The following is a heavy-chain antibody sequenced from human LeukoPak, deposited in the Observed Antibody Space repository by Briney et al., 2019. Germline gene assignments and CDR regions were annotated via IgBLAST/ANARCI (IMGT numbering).Heavy chain of an antibody. V-gene: IGHV1-46*01. CDR1: GYTFTSYY. J-gene: IGHJ6*02. CDR3: ARAFDKSSGWSHYYYYGMDV. CDR2: INPSGGST. Sequence: GASVKVSCKASGYTFTSYYMHWVRQAPGQGLEWMGIINPSGGSTSYAQKFQGRVTMTRDTSTSTVYMELSSLGSEDTAVYYCARAFDKSSGWSHYYYYGMDVWGQGTTVTVSS. D-gene: IGHD6-19*01.